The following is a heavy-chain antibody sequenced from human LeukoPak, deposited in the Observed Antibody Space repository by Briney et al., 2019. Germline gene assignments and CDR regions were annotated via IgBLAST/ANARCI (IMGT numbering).Heavy chain of an antibody. V-gene: IGHV3-11*04. CDR3: AAAPTGDGDGSSPGY. J-gene: IGHJ4*02. D-gene: IGHD4-17*01. CDR2: ISSSDSDK. Sequence: PGGSLRLSCAASRFTFRVHFVSCVRAPPGKGVEYVSYISSSDSDKYYSESVKGRVTSSRDNAKNSLYLQRNSLRAEDAAVYYCAAAPTGDGDGSSPGYWGQGTLVTVSS. CDR1: RFTFRVHF.